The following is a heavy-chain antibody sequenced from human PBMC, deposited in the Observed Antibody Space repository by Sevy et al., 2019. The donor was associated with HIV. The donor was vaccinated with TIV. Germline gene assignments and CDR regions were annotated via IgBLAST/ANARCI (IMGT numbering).Heavy chain of an antibody. CDR3: ARDEGDSSGYYYHFDY. V-gene: IGHV1-69*13. CDR2: IIPIFGTA. Sequence: ASVKVSCKASGGTFSSYAISWVRQAPGQGLEWMEGIIPIFGTANYAQKFQGRVTITADESTSTAYMELSSLRSEDTAVYYWARDEGDSSGYYYHFDYWGQGTLVTVSS. CDR1: GGTFSSYA. D-gene: IGHD3-22*01. J-gene: IGHJ4*02.